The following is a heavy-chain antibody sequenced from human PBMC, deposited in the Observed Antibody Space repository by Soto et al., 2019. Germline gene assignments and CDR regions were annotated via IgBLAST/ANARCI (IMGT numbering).Heavy chain of an antibody. V-gene: IGHV3-53*01. J-gene: IGHJ4*02. Sequence: GGSLRLSCAASGFTVSSNYMSWVRQAPGKGLEWVSVIYSGGSTYYADSVKGRFTISRDNSKNTLYLQMNSLRAEDTAVYYCASGNYDFWSGYLGYWGQGTLVTVSS. CDR1: GFTVSSNY. CDR2: IYSGGST. CDR3: ASGNYDFWSGYLGY. D-gene: IGHD3-3*01.